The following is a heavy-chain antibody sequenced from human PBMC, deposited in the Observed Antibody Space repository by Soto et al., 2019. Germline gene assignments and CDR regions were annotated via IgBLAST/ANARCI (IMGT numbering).Heavy chain of an antibody. CDR3: ARGRGVTRSPYYYYGMDV. Sequence: SVKVSCKASGGTFSSYAISWVRQAPGQGLEWMGGIIPIFGTANYTQKFQGRVTITADESTSTAYMELSSLRSEDTAVYYCARGRGVTRSPYYYYGMDVWGQGTTVTVSS. J-gene: IGHJ6*02. D-gene: IGHD4-4*01. V-gene: IGHV1-69*13. CDR2: IIPIFGTA. CDR1: GGTFSSYA.